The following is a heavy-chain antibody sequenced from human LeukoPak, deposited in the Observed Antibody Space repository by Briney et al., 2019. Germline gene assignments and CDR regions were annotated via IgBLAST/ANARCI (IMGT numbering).Heavy chain of an antibody. CDR3: ARDPGGTWGFDY. V-gene: IGHV1-18*01. J-gene: IGHJ4*02. D-gene: IGHD7-27*01. Sequence: ASVTVSFTASGYTFTSHGLSWARQAPGQGLEWMGWISIYSGNTNYAQKFQDRISMTTDTSTSTAYMELRSLKSDDTAVYYCARDPGGTWGFDYWGQGVLVTVSS. CDR1: GYTFTSHG. CDR2: ISIYSGNT.